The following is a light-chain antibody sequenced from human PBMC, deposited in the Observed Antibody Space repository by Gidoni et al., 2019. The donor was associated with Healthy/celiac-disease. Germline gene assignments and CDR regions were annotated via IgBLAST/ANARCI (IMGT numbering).Light chain of an antibody. CDR2: AAS. Sequence: DIQMTQSPSSLSASVGDRVTITCLASQSISSYLNWYQQKPGKAPKLLIYAASSLQSGVQSRFSGSGSGTDFTLTISSLQPEDFATYYCQQSYSTLLITFXQXTRLEIK. V-gene: IGKV1-39*01. CDR3: QQSYSTLLIT. CDR1: QSISSY. J-gene: IGKJ5*01.